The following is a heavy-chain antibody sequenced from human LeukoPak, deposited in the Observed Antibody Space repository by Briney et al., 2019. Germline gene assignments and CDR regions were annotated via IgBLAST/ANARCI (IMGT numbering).Heavy chain of an antibody. CDR2: ISGSGGST. Sequence: PGGSLRLSCAASGFTVSSNYMSWVRQAPGKGLEWVSAISGSGGSTYYADSVKGRFTISRDNSKNTLYLLMTSLRAEDTALYYCAKEGGLQSLPYTWFDPWGQGTLVTVST. D-gene: IGHD5-24*01. CDR1: GFTVSSNY. J-gene: IGHJ5*02. CDR3: AKEGGLQSLPYTWFDP. V-gene: IGHV3-23*01.